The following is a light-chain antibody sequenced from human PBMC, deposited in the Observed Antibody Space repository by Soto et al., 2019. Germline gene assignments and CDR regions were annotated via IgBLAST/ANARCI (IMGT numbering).Light chain of an antibody. J-gene: IGKJ2*01. Sequence: EIVLTQSPGTLSLSPGEGATLSCRASQSVSSSYLAWYQQRPGQAPRLLIYGASFRATGIPDRFSGSGSGTDFTLTISRLEPEDFDVYYCQQYDSSPYTFGQGTKLEIK. V-gene: IGKV3-20*01. CDR2: GAS. CDR3: QQYDSSPYT. CDR1: QSVSSSY.